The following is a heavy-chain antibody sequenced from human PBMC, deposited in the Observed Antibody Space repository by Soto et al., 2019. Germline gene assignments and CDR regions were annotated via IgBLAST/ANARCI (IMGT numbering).Heavy chain of an antibody. CDR1: GFTVSVNY. CDR2: IYNGGGT. V-gene: IGHV3-53*02. Sequence: EVQLVETGGGLIQTGGSLRLSCAAYGFTVSVNYMSWVRQAPGKGLEWVSVIYNGGGTYYADSVKGRFTISRDNSKNTLYLQMNSLRAVDTAVYYCASTRGSSYDYWGQGTLVTVSS. CDR3: ASTRGSSYDY. D-gene: IGHD6-6*01. J-gene: IGHJ4*02.